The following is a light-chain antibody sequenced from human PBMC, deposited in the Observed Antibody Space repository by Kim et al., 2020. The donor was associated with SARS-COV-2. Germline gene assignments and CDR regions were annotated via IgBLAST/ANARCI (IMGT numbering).Light chain of an antibody. J-gene: IGLJ2*01. CDR1: RGSIVSSH. CDR2: EDD. Sequence: GKTITIPCTRSRGSIVSSHVLWYQQRPGRAPTVLIYEDDERPSGVPDRFSGSIDVSSNSASLTISGLEAADEADYYCQSYDSDSRVFGGGTKLTVL. V-gene: IGLV6-57*03. CDR3: QSYDSDSRV.